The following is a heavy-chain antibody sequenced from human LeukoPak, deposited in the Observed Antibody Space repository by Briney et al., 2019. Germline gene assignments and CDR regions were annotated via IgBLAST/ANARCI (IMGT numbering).Heavy chain of an antibody. CDR2: IIPIFGTA. CDR3: AKEGDTALVTGYFDL. Sequence: SVKVSCKASGGTFGSYVISWVRQAPGQGLEWMGGIIPIFGTAHYAQKFQGRLTITADESTSTVYMEMSSLGSEDTAMYYCAKEGDTALVTGYFDLWGRGTLVTVSA. V-gene: IGHV1-69*13. D-gene: IGHD5-18*01. J-gene: IGHJ2*01. CDR1: GGTFGSYV.